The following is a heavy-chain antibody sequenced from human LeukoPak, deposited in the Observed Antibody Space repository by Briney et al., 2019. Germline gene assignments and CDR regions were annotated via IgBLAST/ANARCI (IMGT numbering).Heavy chain of an antibody. CDR1: GFIFSSYE. CDR2: ISSGGSTI. Sequence: GGSLRLSCAASGFIFSSYEMNWVRQAPGKGLEWVSYISSGGSTIYYADSVKGRFTISRDNAKNSLYLQMNSLRAEDTAVYYCARDYDFWSGYLGYWGQGTLVTVSS. J-gene: IGHJ4*02. D-gene: IGHD3-3*01. CDR3: ARDYDFWSGYLGY. V-gene: IGHV3-48*03.